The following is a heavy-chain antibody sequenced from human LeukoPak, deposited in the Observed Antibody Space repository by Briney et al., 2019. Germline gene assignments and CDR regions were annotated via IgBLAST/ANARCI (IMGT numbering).Heavy chain of an antibody. CDR1: GFTFSSYA. V-gene: IGHV3-23*01. Sequence: GGSLRLSCAASGFTFSSYAMSWVRQAPGKGLEWVSAISGSGGSTYYADSVKGRFTISRDNSKNTLYLQMNSLRAEDTAVYYCAKDHHSSGWYPAEYLQHWGQGTLVTVSS. CDR3: AKDHHSSGWYPAEYLQH. CDR2: ISGSGGST. J-gene: IGHJ1*01. D-gene: IGHD6-19*01.